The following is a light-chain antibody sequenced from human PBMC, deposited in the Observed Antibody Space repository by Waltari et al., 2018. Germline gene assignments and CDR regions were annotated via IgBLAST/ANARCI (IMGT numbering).Light chain of an antibody. CDR3: YSVSANSWV. CDR1: VLAKKY. V-gene: IGLV3-27*01. J-gene: IGLJ3*02. CDR2: RDN. Sequence: SYELTQPSSVSLSPGQTANITCSGNVLAKKYGRWLQQKPGQAPMFLIYRDNARPSGIPERFSGSSSGTTVTLTISGAHVEDEADYYCYSVSANSWVFGGGTRLTVL.